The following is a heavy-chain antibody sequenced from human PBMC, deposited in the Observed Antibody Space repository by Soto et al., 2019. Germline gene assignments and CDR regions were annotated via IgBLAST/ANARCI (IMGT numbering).Heavy chain of an antibody. Sequence: GWSLRLSCASSGFTFIKYAMSWVRQAPGKGLEWVSAINAGGNSTKSADSVKGRFTISRDNSKNTVYLQMNNLRAEDTAIYYCGMQYDYWGQGTLVTVSS. CDR3: GMQYDY. CDR2: INAGGNST. J-gene: IGHJ4*02. V-gene: IGHV3-23*01. CDR1: GFTFIKYA.